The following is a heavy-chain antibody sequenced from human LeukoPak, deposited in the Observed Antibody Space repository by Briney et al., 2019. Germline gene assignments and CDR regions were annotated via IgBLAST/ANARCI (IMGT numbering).Heavy chain of an antibody. Sequence: SETLSLTCAASGGSISSYYWSWIRQPPGKGLEWVGYIYYSGSSNYNPSLKCRVTISVDTSKNQFSLKRSSVTAADADVCHCARPAPGYSSSGSFDYWGQGTLVTVSS. CDR3: ARPAPGYSSSGSFDY. J-gene: IGHJ4*02. V-gene: IGHV4-59*08. CDR2: IYYSGSS. CDR1: GGSISSYY. D-gene: IGHD6-13*01.